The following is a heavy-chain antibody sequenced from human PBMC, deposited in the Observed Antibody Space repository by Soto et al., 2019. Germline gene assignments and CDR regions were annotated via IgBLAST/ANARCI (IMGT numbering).Heavy chain of an antibody. CDR3: ARDFYGGNSGSGPYYFDY. V-gene: IGHV1-69*12. CDR1: GGTFSSYA. D-gene: IGHD4-17*01. Sequence: QVQLVQSGAEVKKPGSSVKVSCKASGGTFSSYAISWVRQAPGQGLEWMGGIIPIFGTANYAQKFQGRVTITADESTSTAYMELSSLRSEDTAVYYCARDFYGGNSGSGPYYFDYWGQGTLVTVSS. CDR2: IIPIFGTA. J-gene: IGHJ4*02.